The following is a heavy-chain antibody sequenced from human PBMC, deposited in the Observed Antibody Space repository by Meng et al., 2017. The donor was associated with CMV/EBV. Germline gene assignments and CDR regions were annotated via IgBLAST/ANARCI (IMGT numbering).Heavy chain of an antibody. V-gene: IGHV3-53*01. CDR2: IYSGGST. D-gene: IGHD6-19*01. Sequence: GGSLRLSCAASGFTFSSYAMSWVRQAPGKGLEWVSVIYSGGSTYYADSVKGRFTISRDNSKNTLYLQMNSLRAEDTAVYYCARDGVAGIDYWGQGTLVTVSS. J-gene: IGHJ4*02. CDR1: GFTFSSYA. CDR3: ARDGVAGIDY.